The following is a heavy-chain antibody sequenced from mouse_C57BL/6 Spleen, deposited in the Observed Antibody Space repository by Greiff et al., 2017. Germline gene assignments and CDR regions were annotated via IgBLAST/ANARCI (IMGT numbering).Heavy chain of an antibody. CDR2: IRSGGSYT. CDR3: TRHESTTFDY. J-gene: IGHJ2*01. Sequence: EVKLVESGGDLVKPGGSLKLSCAASGFTFSSYCMTWVRQTPDKRLEWVATIRSGGSYTYYPASVKGRFTLSRDNAKNTLYLQLSSLKSEDTAFYCCTRHESTTFDYWGQGTTLTVSS. CDR1: GFTFSSYC. V-gene: IGHV5-6*02.